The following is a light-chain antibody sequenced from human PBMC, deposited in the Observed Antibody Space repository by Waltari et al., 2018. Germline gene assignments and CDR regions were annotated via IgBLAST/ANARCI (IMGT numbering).Light chain of an antibody. V-gene: IGKV4-1*01. CDR2: WAS. J-gene: IGKJ4*01. Sequence: DIVMTQSPESLPVSLGERATISCTTSESVLYSSNNKNHLAWYQQKPGQPPRLLLYWASNRESGVPDRFIGSGSETDFTLTVTSLQAEDVAVYYCQQYYNTPLTFGGGTKVEVK. CDR3: QQYYNTPLT. CDR1: ESVLYSSNNKNH.